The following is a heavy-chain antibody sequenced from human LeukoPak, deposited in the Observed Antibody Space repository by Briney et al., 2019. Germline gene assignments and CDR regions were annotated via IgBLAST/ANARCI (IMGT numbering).Heavy chain of an antibody. CDR2: ISGSGGST. CDR3: AKGYNYDILTGYYDY. J-gene: IGHJ4*02. D-gene: IGHD3-9*01. CDR1: GFTFSSYA. Sequence: GGSLRLSCAASGFTFSSYAMSWARQAPGKGLEWVSAISGSGGSTYYADSVKGRFTISRDNSKNTLYLQMNSLRAEDTAVYYCAKGYNYDILTGYYDYWGQGTLVTVSS. V-gene: IGHV3-23*01.